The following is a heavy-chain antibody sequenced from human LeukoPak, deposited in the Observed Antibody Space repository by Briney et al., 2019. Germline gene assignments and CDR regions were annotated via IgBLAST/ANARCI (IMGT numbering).Heavy chain of an antibody. J-gene: IGHJ5*02. CDR1: GYTFTGYH. Sequence: ASVKVSCKASGYTFTGYHMHWVRQAPGQGLEWMGRINPNSGDTNYAQKLQGRVTMTTDTSTSTAYMELRSLRSDDTAVYYCARGCSGGSCYYRNWFDPWGQGTLVTVSS. V-gene: IGHV1-2*06. CDR2: INPNSGDT. D-gene: IGHD2-15*01. CDR3: ARGCSGGSCYYRNWFDP.